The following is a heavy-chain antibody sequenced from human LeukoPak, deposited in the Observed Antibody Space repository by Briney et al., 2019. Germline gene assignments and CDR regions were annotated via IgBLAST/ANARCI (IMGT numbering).Heavy chain of an antibody. D-gene: IGHD3-10*01. CDR2: IYHRGST. CDR1: GGSISSDNW. Sequence: SGTLSLTCAVSGGSISSDNWWSWVRQPPGKGLEWIGEIYHRGSTNFNPSLNSRVSISIDKSKNQFSLKLSSVTAADTAVYYCAREGYYGSGSYYSAFDIWGQGTMVTVSS. CDR3: AREGYYGSGSYYSAFDI. V-gene: IGHV4-4*02. J-gene: IGHJ3*02.